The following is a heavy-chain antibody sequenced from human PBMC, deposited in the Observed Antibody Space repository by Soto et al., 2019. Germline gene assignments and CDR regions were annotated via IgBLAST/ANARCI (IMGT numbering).Heavy chain of an antibody. CDR1: GGSVSSGGYY. CDR3: ARRALPQCINGVCYKDGFWDY. V-gene: IGHV4-31*03. J-gene: IGHJ4*02. D-gene: IGHD2-8*01. CDR2: IYYSGTT. Sequence: LSLTCTVSGGSVSSGGYYWSWIRQHPGTGLEWIGYIYYSGTTYFNLSLKSRASISLDTSKNEFSLKLTSVTAADTAVYYCARRALPQCINGVCYKDGFWDYWGQGALVTVSS.